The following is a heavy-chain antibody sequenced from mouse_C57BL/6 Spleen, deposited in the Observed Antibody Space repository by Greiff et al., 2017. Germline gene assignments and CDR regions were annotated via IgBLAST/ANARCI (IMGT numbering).Heavy chain of an antibody. CDR3: ARDHDGYPPTWFAY. V-gene: IGHV1-52*01. D-gene: IGHD2-3*01. CDR1: GYTFTSYW. Sequence: QVQLQQSGAELVRPGSSVKLSCKASGYTFTSYWMHWVKQRPIQGLEWIGNIDPSDSETHYNQKFKDKATLTVDKSSSTAYMQLSSLTSEDSAVYYCARDHDGYPPTWFAYWGQGTLVTVSA. CDR2: IDPSDSET. J-gene: IGHJ3*01.